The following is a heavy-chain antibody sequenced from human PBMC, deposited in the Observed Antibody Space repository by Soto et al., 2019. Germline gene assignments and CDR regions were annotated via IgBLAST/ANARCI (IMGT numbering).Heavy chain of an antibody. Sequence: GESLKISCEGSGYSFTIYGIGWVLQMPGKGLEWMGIIYPGDSDTRYSPSFQGQVTISADKSISTAYLQWSSLKASDTAMYYCARQGAAAGPFDYWGQGTLVTVSS. CDR2: IYPGDSDT. V-gene: IGHV5-51*01. CDR3: ARQGAAAGPFDY. CDR1: GYSFTIYG. J-gene: IGHJ4*02. D-gene: IGHD6-13*01.